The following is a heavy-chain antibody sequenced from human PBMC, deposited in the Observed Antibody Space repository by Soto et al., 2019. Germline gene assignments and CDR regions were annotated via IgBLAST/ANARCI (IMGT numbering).Heavy chain of an antibody. V-gene: IGHV4-30-4*01. CDR2: IAYPRST. D-gene: IGHD3-22*01. CDR1: VGSIDSGRYY. J-gene: IGHJ4*02. CDR3: ARDSSGYATYDY. Sequence: SETLSLTCTVSVGSIDSGRYYWSWVRQPPGKGLEWIGYIAYPRSTYYNPSLKSRVAMSIGTSKNQFSLNLSSVVAADTAVYFCARDSSGYATYDYWGQGALVTVSS.